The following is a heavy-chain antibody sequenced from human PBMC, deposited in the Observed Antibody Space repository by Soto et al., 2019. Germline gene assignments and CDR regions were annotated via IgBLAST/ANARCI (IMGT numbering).Heavy chain of an antibody. CDR2: IYYSGST. D-gene: IGHD2-15*01. J-gene: IGHJ5*02. Sequence: QVQLQESGPGLVKPSETLSLTCTVSGGSIRSYYWSWIRQPPGKGLEWIGYIYYSGSTNYNPSLKSRVTISLDTSKNQLSLKLSSVTAADTAVYYCARVRDCSGGTCYSWWFDPWGQGTLVTVSS. CDR1: GGSIRSYY. CDR3: ARVRDCSGGTCYSWWFDP. V-gene: IGHV4-59*01.